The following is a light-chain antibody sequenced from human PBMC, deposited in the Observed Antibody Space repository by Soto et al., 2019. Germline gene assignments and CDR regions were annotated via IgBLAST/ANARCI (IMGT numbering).Light chain of an antibody. V-gene: IGKV4-1*01. CDR2: WAY. Sequence: DIVMTQTPDSLAVSLGERATIDCRSSQSGSYTANNKTYLSWYQQKPGQPPKLLIYWAYARQSGVPDRFSGSGSGTDFTLTITSLQPGDVAVYYCQQYYTTPLTFGQGTRLEIK. CDR3: QQYYTTPLT. CDR1: QSGSYTANNKTY. J-gene: IGKJ5*01.